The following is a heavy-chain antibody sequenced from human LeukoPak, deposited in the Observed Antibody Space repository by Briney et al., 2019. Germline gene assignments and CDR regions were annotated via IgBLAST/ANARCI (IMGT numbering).Heavy chain of an antibody. D-gene: IGHD6-13*01. J-gene: IGHJ1*01. CDR2: IYYRGST. CDR3: ASVRGAAAREAFQH. V-gene: IGHV4-39*07. Sequence: SETLSLTCTVSGDSMTGTSHFWDWIRQPPGKGLEWIGSIYYRGSTYYNPSLKSRVTISVDTSKNQFSLKLTSLTAADTAVYYCASVRGAAAREAFQHWGQGTLVTVSS. CDR1: GDSMTGTSHF.